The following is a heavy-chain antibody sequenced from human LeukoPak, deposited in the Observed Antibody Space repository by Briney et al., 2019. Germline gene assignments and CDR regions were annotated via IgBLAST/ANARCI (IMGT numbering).Heavy chain of an antibody. J-gene: IGHJ4*02. V-gene: IGHV1-18*01. D-gene: IGHD4-17*01. CDR1: GYTFTSYA. CDR2: ISGSTGDT. Sequence: ASVKVSCKASGYTFTSYAMNWVRQAPGQGLEWMGWISGSTGDTNYAQKFQGRVTMTADTSTSTAYMELRSLRSDDTAVYYCARDENYGIFFNVDYWGQGTLVTVSS. CDR3: ARDENYGIFFNVDY.